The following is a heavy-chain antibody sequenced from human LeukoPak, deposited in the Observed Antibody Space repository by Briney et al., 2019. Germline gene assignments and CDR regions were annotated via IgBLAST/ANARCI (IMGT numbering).Heavy chain of an antibody. V-gene: IGHV3-23*01. CDR2: ISGSGGST. CDR3: AKDLRSEDYDFWSGNWFDP. D-gene: IGHD3-3*01. CDR1: GFTFSSYA. Sequence: PGGSLRLSCAASGFTFSSYAMSWVRQAPGKGLEWVSAISGSGGSTYYADSVKGRFTISRDNSKNTLYLQMNSLRAEDTAVYYCAKDLRSEDYDFWSGNWFDPWGQGTLVTVSS. J-gene: IGHJ5*02.